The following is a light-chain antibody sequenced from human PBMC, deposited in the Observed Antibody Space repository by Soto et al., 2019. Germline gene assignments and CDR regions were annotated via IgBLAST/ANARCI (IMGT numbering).Light chain of an antibody. CDR1: QSVSNNY. CDR2: GAS. CDR3: QQYVSSPRT. V-gene: IGKV3-20*01. Sequence: EIVLTQSPGTLSLSPGERATLSCRASQSVSNNYLAWYQQKPGQAPRLLIYGASSRATGISDRFSGSGSGTDFTLTISRLEPEDFAVYYCQQYVSSPRTVGQGTKVDIK. J-gene: IGKJ1*01.